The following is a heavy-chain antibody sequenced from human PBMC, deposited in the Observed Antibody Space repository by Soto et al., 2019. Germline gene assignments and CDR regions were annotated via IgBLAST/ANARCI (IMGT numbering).Heavy chain of an antibody. CDR1: GFSLSTSGVG. D-gene: IGHD3-9*01. J-gene: IGHJ4*02. V-gene: IGHV2-5*02. Sequence: QITLKESGPTLVKPTQTLTLTCTFSGFSLSTSGVGVGWIRQPPGKALEWLALIYWDDDKRYSPSLKSRLTITKDTSKNQVVLTMTNMDPVDTATYYCAHSSFDDDDILTGFDYWGQGTLVTVSS. CDR3: AHSSFDDDDILTGFDY. CDR2: IYWDDDK.